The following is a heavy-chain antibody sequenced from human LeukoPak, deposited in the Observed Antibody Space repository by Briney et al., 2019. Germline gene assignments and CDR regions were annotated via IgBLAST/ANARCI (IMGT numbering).Heavy chain of an antibody. V-gene: IGHV3-30*18. J-gene: IGHJ4*02. CDR3: AKDQKYCSGGSCPPYYFDY. Sequence: PGRSLRLSCAASGSTFSSYGMHWARQAPGKGLEWVAVISYDGSNKYYADSVKGRFTISRDNSKNTLYLQMNSLRAEDTAVYYCAKDQKYCSGGSCPPYYFDYWGQGTLVTVSS. D-gene: IGHD2-15*01. CDR1: GSTFSSYG. CDR2: ISYDGSNK.